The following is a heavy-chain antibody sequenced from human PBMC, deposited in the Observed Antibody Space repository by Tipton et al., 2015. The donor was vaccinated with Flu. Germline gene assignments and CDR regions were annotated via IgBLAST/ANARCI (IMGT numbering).Heavy chain of an antibody. CDR3: AKDRQVVTTVTFDFDN. CDR2: ISFDGSNK. V-gene: IGHV3-30*01. CDR1: GFTFNNYA. J-gene: IGHJ4*02. D-gene: IGHD4-17*01. Sequence: QLVQSGGGVVQPGRSLRLSCAASGFTFNNYAMHWVRQAPGKGLEWVAVISFDGSNKYYADSVKGRFTISRDNSKNTLYLQMNSLRAEDTAVYYCAKDRQVVTTVTFDFDNWGQGTLVTVSS.